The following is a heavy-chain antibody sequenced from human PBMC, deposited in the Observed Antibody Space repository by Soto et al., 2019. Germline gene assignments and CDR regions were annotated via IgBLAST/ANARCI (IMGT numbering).Heavy chain of an antibody. J-gene: IGHJ6*02. CDR2: ISGSGGST. V-gene: IGHV3-23*01. CDR3: AKGHHPDYYDSSGYYYDRNYYYYYGMDV. CDR1: GFTFSSYA. Sequence: PGGSLRLSCAASGFTFSSYAMSWVRQAPGKGLEWVSAISGSGGSTYYADSVKGRFTISRDNSKNTLYLQMNSLRAEDTAVYYCAKGHHPDYYDSSGYYYDRNYYYYYGMDVWGQGTTVTVSS. D-gene: IGHD3-22*01.